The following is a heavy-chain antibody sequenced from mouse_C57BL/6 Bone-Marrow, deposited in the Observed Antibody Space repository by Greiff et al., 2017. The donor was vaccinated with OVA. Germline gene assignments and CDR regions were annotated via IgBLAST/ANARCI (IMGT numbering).Heavy chain of an antibody. CDR3: ARERAY. Sequence: VQLQQPGGDLVKPGGSLKLSCAASGFTFSSYGMSWVRQTPDKRLEWVATISSGGSYTYYTEKVKGRVTISRDNVKNTLYLQMSSLKSEATAMYYCARERAYWGQGTLVTVSA. CDR1: GFTFSSYG. V-gene: IGHV5-6*01. J-gene: IGHJ3*01. CDR2: ISSGGSYT.